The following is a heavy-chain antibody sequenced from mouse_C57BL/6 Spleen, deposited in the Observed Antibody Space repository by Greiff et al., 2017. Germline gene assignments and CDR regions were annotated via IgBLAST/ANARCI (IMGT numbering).Heavy chain of an antibody. CDR2: IDPSDSET. CDR1: GYTFTSYW. D-gene: IGHD1-1*01. Sequence: QVQLQQPGAELVRPGSSVKLSCKASGYTFTSYWMHWVKQRPIQGLEWIGNIDPSDSETHYNQKFKDKATLTVDKSSSTAYMQLSSLTSEDSAVYYCARCYYGSSQYYFGYWGQGTTLTVSS. CDR3: ARCYYGSSQYYFGY. J-gene: IGHJ2*01. V-gene: IGHV1-52*01.